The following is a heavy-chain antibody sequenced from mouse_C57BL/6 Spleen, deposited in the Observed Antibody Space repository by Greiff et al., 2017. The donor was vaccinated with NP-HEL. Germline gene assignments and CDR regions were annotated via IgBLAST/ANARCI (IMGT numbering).Heavy chain of an antibody. CDR2: IDPSDSYT. CDR1: GYTFTSYW. CDR3: ALPSRSYYYGSSAYWYFDV. V-gene: IGHV1-69*01. J-gene: IGHJ1*03. Sequence: QVQLQQPGAELVMPGASVKLSCKASGYTFTSYWMHWVKQRPGQGLEWIGEIDPSDSYTNYNQKFKGKSTLTVDKSSSTAYMQLSSLTSEDSAVYYGALPSRSYYYGSSAYWYFDVWGTGTTVTVSS. D-gene: IGHD1-1*01.